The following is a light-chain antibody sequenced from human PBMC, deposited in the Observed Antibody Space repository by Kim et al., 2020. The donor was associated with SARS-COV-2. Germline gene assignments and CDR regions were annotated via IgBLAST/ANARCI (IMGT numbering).Light chain of an antibody. CDR1: RAVVANNE. V-gene: IGLV1-51*01. CDR3: RTWDSGLSAVV. J-gene: IGLJ2*01. CDR2: GNN. Sequence: GPPGTSSYSVSRAVVANNEVFWYQQIPGTAPRLLIYGNNRRPSGLPGRLSGSKSGTSATLGTTGLQSGGEAMYQSRTWDSGLSAVVFGEGTQLTVL.